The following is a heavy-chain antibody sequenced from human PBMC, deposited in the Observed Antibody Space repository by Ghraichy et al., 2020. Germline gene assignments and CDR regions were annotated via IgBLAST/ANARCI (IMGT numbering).Heavy chain of an antibody. Sequence: APVKVSCKASGYTFTSYGINWVRQASGQGLEWMGWISAYNGDTNYAQKLQGRVTMTTDTSTRTAYMELRSLRSDDTAVYYCARGAYCSSTSCYPAGTFDIWGQGTMVTVSS. D-gene: IGHD2-2*01. CDR2: ISAYNGDT. J-gene: IGHJ3*02. CDR1: GYTFTSYG. V-gene: IGHV1-18*01. CDR3: ARGAYCSSTSCYPAGTFDI.